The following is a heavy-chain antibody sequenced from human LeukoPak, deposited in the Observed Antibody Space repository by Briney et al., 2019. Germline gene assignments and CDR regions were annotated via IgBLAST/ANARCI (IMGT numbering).Heavy chain of an antibody. CDR2: IYTSGST. D-gene: IGHD1-26*01. CDR3: ASPFSWSYNNYGMDV. V-gene: IGHV4-61*02. CDR1: GGSISSGSYY. J-gene: IGHJ6*02. Sequence: PSETLSLTCTVSGGSISSGSYYWSWIRQPAGKGLEWIGRIYTSGSTNYNPSLKSRVTISVDTSKNQFSLKVSSVTAADTAVYYCASPFSWSYNNYGMDVWGQGTTVTVSS.